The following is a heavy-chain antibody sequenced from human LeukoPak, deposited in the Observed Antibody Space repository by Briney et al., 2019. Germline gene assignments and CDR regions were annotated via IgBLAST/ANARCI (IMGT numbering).Heavy chain of an antibody. CDR2: IYYSGST. V-gene: IGHV4-39*01. Sequence: PSETLSLTCTVSGGSISSSSYYWGWIRQPPGKGLDWIGNIYYSGSTYYNPSLKSRVTISADTSKNQFSLKLSSVTAADSAVYYCARLGSSAPLYYFDYWGQGTLVTVSS. J-gene: IGHJ4*02. CDR1: GGSISSSSYY. D-gene: IGHD6-19*01. CDR3: ARLGSSAPLYYFDY.